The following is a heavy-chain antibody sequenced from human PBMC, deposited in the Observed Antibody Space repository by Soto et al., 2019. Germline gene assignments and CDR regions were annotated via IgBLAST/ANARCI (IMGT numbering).Heavy chain of an antibody. J-gene: IGHJ5*02. CDR2: MNPNSGNT. CDR3: ARHSKSLIWGGYVSQGSWFDH. V-gene: IGHV1-8*01. D-gene: IGHD3-3*01. Sequence: ASVKVSCKASGYTFTSYDINWVRQATGQGLEWMGWMNPNSGNTGYAQKFQGRVTMTRNTSISTAYMELSSLRSEDTAVYYCARHSKSLIWGGYVSQGSWFDHWGQGTLVTVSS. CDR1: GYTFTSYD.